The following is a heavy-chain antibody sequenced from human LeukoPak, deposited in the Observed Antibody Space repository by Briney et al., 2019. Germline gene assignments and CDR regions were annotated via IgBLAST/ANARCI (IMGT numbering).Heavy chain of an antibody. CDR1: GGSISSSSYY. J-gene: IGHJ4*02. V-gene: IGHV4-39*07. Sequence: PSETLSLTCTVSGGSISSSSYYWGWIRQPPGKGLEWIGSIYYSGSTYYNPSLKSRVTISVDTSKNQFSLKLSSVTAADTAVYYCARMVGEYGYNFFDYWGQGTLVTVSS. CDR2: IYYSGST. D-gene: IGHD5-24*01. CDR3: ARMVGEYGYNFFDY.